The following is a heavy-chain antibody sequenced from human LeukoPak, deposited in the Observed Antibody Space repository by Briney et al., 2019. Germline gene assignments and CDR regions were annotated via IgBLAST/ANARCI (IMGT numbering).Heavy chain of an antibody. V-gene: IGHV4-30-2*06. J-gene: IGHJ5*02. CDR2: IYYSGST. CDR1: GGSISSGGYS. D-gene: IGHD6-13*01. CDR3: ARGVSSSWYDWFDP. Sequence: SETLSLTCAVSGGSISSGGYSWSWIRQSPGKGLEWIGYIYYSGSTYYNPSLKSRVTISVDRSKNQFSLKLSSVTVADTAVYYCARGVSSSWYDWFDPWGQGTLVTVSS.